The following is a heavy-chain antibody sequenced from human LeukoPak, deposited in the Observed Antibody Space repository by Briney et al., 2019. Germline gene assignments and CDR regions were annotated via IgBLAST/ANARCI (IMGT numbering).Heavy chain of an antibody. D-gene: IGHD6-13*01. V-gene: IGHV4-61*02. CDR1: GGSISSGSYY. Sequence: TLSLTCAVSGGSISSGSYYWSWLRQPAGKGLERIGRIYTRGGNDYNPSLNSRVTISIDTSKNQFSLKLSSVTAADTAVYYCARDDVGIAAAGGIYWGQGTLVTVSS. CDR2: IYTRGGN. CDR3: ARDDVGIAAAGGIY. J-gene: IGHJ4*02.